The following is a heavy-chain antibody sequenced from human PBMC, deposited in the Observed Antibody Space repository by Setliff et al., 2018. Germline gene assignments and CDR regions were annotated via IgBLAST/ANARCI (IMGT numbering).Heavy chain of an antibody. CDR2: LNPGDGST. CDR1: GYTFTTYF. Sequence: ASVKVSCKASGYTFTTYFIHWMRQAPGQGLEWMGVLNPGDGSTTYAQRFQGRVKMTRDTSTDTVFMQLNNLRFEDRAVYYCARENTAKNFWGEESDYWGQGTLVTVSS. D-gene: IGHD3-3*01. J-gene: IGHJ4*02. V-gene: IGHV1-46*01. CDR3: ARENTAKNFWGEESDY.